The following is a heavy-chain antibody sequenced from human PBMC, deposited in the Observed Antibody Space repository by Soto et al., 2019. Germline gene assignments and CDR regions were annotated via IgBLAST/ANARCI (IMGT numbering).Heavy chain of an antibody. J-gene: IGHJ5*02. CDR2: ISGGGDTT. CDR1: GFTFNNFA. CDR3: GRSCLDYGDGNWLDP. Sequence: EVQLLESGGGLVQPGGSLRLSCAASGFTFNNFALSWVRQAPGKGLEWVSAISGGGDTTYYADSVKGRFTISRDNSKNMLYLQVNSLRVEDTAEYYGGRSCLDYGDGNWLDPWGQGILLTVSS. D-gene: IGHD4-17*01. V-gene: IGHV3-23*01.